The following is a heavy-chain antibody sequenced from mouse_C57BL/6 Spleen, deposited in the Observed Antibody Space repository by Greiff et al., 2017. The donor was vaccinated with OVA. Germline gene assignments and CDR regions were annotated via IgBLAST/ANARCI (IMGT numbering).Heavy chain of an antibody. CDR3: TSRYDYGYYFDY. CDR1: GYTFTDYE. Sequence: VQLQQSGAELVRPGASVTLSCKASGYTFTDYEMHWVKQTPVHGLEWIGAIDPETGGTAYNQKFKGKAILTADKSSSTAYMELRSLTSEDSAVYYCTSRYDYGYYFDYWGQGTTLTVSS. D-gene: IGHD2-4*01. J-gene: IGHJ2*01. CDR2: IDPETGGT. V-gene: IGHV1-15*01.